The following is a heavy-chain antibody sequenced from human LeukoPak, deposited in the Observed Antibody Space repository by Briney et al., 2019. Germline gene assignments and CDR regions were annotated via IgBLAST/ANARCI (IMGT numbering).Heavy chain of an antibody. D-gene: IGHD1-7*01. V-gene: IGHV3-23*01. CDR1: GFTFSSYA. Sequence: PGGSLRLSCAASGFTFSSYAMSWVRQAPGKGLEWVSAISGSGGSTYYADSVKGRFTISRDNSKNTLYLQMNSLRAEDTAVYYCAKEETPWGLELSDWFDPWGQGTLVTVSS. J-gene: IGHJ5*02. CDR2: ISGSGGST. CDR3: AKEETPWGLELSDWFDP.